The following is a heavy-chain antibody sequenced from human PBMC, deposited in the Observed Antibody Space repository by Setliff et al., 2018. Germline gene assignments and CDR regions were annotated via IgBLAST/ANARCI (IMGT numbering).Heavy chain of an antibody. Sequence: ASVKVSCKASGYTFTSYDINWVRQATGQGLEWMGWMNPNKDVTKYAQKFQDRILMTKDTSLNTVYMELRSLRSDDTALYYCARDGSAFFYEHWGQGSLVTVSS. CDR1: GYTFTSYD. D-gene: IGHD1-26*01. V-gene: IGHV1-8*02. CDR3: ARDGSAFFYEH. J-gene: IGHJ4*02. CDR2: MNPNKDVT.